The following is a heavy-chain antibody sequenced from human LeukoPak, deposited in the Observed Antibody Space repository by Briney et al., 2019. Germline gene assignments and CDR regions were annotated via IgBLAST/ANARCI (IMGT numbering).Heavy chain of an antibody. CDR3: ARGLMSCSSTSCYDHYYYGMDV. V-gene: IGHV1-2*02. J-gene: IGHJ6*02. D-gene: IGHD2-2*01. CDR1: GYTFTGCY. Sequence: ASVKVSCKASGYTFTGCYMHWVRQAPGQGLEWMGWINPNSGGTNYAQKFQGRVTMTRDTSISTAYMELSRLRSDDTAVYYCARGLMSCSSTSCYDHYYYGMDVWGQGTTVTVSS. CDR2: INPNSGGT.